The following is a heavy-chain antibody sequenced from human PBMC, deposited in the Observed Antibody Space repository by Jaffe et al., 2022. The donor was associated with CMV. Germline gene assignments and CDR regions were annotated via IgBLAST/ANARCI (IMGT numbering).Heavy chain of an antibody. CDR2: ISSSSSTI. J-gene: IGHJ4*02. CDR3: ARWRAQGKMHTFDY. V-gene: IGHV3-48*02. CDR1: GFTFSTSS. Sequence: EVLLVESGGGLVQPGGSLRLSCAASGFTFSTSSMNWVRQAPGKGLEWVSYISSSSSTIYYADSVKGRFTISRDNAENSLYLQMNSLRDEDTAVYYCARWRAQGKMHTFDYWGQGTLVTVSS. D-gene: IGHD6-13*01.